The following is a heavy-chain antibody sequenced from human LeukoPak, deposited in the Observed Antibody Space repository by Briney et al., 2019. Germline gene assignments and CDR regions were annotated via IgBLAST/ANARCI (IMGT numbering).Heavy chain of an antibody. J-gene: IGHJ6*04. CDR2: ISYDGSNK. CDR3: ARDMASGSGWYIRRGDYYYYGMDV. CDR1: GFTFSSYA. V-gene: IGHV3-30*04. Sequence: GRSLRLSCAASGFTFSSYAMHWVRQAPGKGLEWVAVISYDGSNKCYADSVKGRFTISRDNSKNTLYLQMNSLRAEDTAVYYCARDMASGSGWYIRRGDYYYYGMDVWGKGTTVTVSS. D-gene: IGHD6-19*01.